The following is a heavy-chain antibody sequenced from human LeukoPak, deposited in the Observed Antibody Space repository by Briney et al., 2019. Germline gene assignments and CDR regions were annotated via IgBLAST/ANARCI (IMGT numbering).Heavy chain of an antibody. CDR3: ARVTYYDILTGYLPRLHFDY. J-gene: IGHJ4*02. Sequence: PSQTLSRTCAVSGGSISSGGYSWSWIRQPPGKGLEWIGYIYHSGSTYYNPSLKNRVTISVDRSKNQFSLKLSSVTAADTAVYYCARVTYYDILTGYLPRLHFDYWGQGTLVTVSS. CDR1: GGSISSGGYS. V-gene: IGHV4-30-2*01. CDR2: IYHSGST. D-gene: IGHD3-9*01.